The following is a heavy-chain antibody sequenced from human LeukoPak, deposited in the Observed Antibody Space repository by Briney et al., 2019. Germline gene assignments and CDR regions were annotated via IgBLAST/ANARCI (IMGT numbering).Heavy chain of an antibody. CDR3: ARRAGAYLHPYDY. CDR1: GFTFSSYA. Sequence: GGSLRLSCAASGFTFSSYAMSWVRQAPGKGLEWVSFIYSDNTHYSDSVKGPFTISRDNSKNTLYLQMNSLRAEDTAVYYCARRAGAYLHPYDYWGQGTLVTVSS. D-gene: IGHD4/OR15-4a*01. CDR2: IYSDNT. V-gene: IGHV3-53*01. J-gene: IGHJ4*02.